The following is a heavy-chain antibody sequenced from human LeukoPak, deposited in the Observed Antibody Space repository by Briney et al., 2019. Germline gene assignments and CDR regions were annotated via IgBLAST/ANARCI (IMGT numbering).Heavy chain of an antibody. CDR3: ARDHDSSSWYNWFDP. V-gene: IGHV3-30*03. J-gene: IGHJ5*02. CDR2: ISYDGSNK. CDR1: GFTFSSYS. D-gene: IGHD6-13*01. Sequence: GGSLRLSCAASGFTFSSYSMNWVRQAPGKGLEWVAVISYDGSNKYYADSVKGRFTISRDNSKNTLYLQMNSLRAEDTAVYYCARDHDSSSWYNWFDPWGQGTLVTVPS.